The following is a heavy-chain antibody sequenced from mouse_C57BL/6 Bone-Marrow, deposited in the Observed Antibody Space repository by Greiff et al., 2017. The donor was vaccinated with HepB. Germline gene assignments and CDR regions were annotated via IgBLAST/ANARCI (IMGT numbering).Heavy chain of an antibody. CDR3: ARRLLPDY. Sequence: EVQLVESGGDLVKPGGSLKLSCAASGFTFSSYGMSWVRQTPDKRLEWVATISSGGSYTYYPDSVKGRFTSSRDNAKNTLYLQMSSLKSEDTAMYYCARRLLPDYWGQGTTLTVSS. D-gene: IGHD1-1*01. CDR1: GFTFSSYG. CDR2: ISSGGSYT. V-gene: IGHV5-6*01. J-gene: IGHJ2*01.